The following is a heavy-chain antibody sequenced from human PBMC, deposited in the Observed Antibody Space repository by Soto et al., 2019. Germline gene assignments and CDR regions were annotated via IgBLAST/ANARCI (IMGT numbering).Heavy chain of an antibody. Sequence: QLQLQESGPGLVMPSETLSLTCTVSSGSISITSYYWGWIRQPPGKGLEGIGNIYYSGSTYHNPSRTSRVTVSVDTNKNQFYLKVSSVTAADTAMYYCVRQSEYYYATGRAAPLYGLDVWGQGTTVTVS. D-gene: IGHD3-10*01. V-gene: IGHV4-39*01. J-gene: IGHJ6*02. CDR3: VRQSEYYYATGRAAPLYGLDV. CDR1: SGSISITSYY. CDR2: IYYSGST.